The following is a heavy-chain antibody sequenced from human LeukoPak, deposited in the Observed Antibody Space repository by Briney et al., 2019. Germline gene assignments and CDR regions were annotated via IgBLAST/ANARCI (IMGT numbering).Heavy chain of an antibody. J-gene: IGHJ6*03. D-gene: IGHD3-3*01. CDR3: ARLGLYYDFWSGYSPWYYYYYMDV. Sequence: ASVKVSCKASGGTFSSYAINWVRQATGQGLEWMGWMNPNSGNTGYAQKFQGRVTITRNTSISTAYMELSSLRSEDTAVYYCARLGLYYDFWSGYSPWYYYYYMDVWGKGTTVTVSS. CDR2: MNPNSGNT. V-gene: IGHV1-8*03. CDR1: GGTFSSYA.